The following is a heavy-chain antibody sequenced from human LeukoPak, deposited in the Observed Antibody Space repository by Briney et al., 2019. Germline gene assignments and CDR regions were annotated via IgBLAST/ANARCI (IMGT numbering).Heavy chain of an antibody. CDR3: ASRIVGATYYNY. Sequence: SVKVSCKASGGTFSSYAISWVRQAPGQGLEWMGGIIPIFGTANYAQKFQGRVTITADESTSTAYMELSSLRSEDTAVYYCASRIVGATYYNYWGQGTLVTVSS. V-gene: IGHV1-69*13. D-gene: IGHD1-26*01. J-gene: IGHJ4*02. CDR2: IIPIFGTA. CDR1: GGTFSSYA.